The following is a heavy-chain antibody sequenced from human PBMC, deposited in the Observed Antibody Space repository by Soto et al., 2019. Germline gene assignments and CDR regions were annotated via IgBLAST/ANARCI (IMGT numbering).Heavy chain of an antibody. Sequence: ASVNVSFKASGYTFTSYDIYWVRQATGQGLELMGWMNPNTGNSGYAQKFQGRVTMTSDXXXXXAXIXLXXXXAEXTAVYYCAKWLRGGSYYCDFWGQGAMVTVSS. CDR2: MNPNTGNS. D-gene: IGHD5-12*01. CDR1: GYTFTSYD. J-gene: IGHJ4*02. CDR3: AKWLRGGSYYCDF. V-gene: IGHV1-8*01.